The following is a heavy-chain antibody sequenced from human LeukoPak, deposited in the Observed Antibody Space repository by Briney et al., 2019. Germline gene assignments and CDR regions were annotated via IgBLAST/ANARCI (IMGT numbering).Heavy chain of an antibody. Sequence: GASVKVSCKASGYTFTGYYMHWVRQAPGQGLEWVGRINPNSGGTNYAQKFQGRVTMTRDTSISTAYMELSRLRSDDTAVYYCARATRHIVVVPAAIMFDPWGQGTLVTVSS. J-gene: IGHJ5*02. CDR1: GYTFTGYY. CDR3: ARATRHIVVVPAAIMFDP. D-gene: IGHD2-2*01. CDR2: INPNSGGT. V-gene: IGHV1-2*06.